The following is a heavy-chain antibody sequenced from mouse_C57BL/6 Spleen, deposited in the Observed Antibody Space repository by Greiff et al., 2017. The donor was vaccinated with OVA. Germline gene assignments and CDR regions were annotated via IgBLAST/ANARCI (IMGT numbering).Heavy chain of an antibody. CDR3: ARSGDDYDDY. CDR2: INPSSGYT. V-gene: IGHV1-7*01. J-gene: IGHJ2*01. CDR1: GYTFTSSC. D-gene: IGHD2-4*01. Sequence: QVQLQQSGAELAKPGASVKLSCKASGYTFTSSCIPFLPPIPFPVLAWIGYINPSSGYTKYNQKFKDKATLTADKSSSTAYMQLSSLTYEDSAVYYCARSGDDYDDYWGQGTTLTVSS.